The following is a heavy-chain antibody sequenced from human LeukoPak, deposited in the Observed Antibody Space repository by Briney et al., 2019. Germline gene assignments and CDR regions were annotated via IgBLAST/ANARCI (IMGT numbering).Heavy chain of an antibody. V-gene: IGHV3-23*01. D-gene: IGHD2-21*01. CDR1: GFTFSSYA. CDR2: ISGSGGGA. J-gene: IGHJ4*02. Sequence: GGSLRLSCAASGFTFSSYAMSWVRQAPGKGLEWVSGISGSGGGAYYADSVKGRFTISRDNSKNTPYLEMNSLRAEDTAVYYCAKVVSEYYFDHWGQGTLVTVSS. CDR3: AKVVSEYYFDH.